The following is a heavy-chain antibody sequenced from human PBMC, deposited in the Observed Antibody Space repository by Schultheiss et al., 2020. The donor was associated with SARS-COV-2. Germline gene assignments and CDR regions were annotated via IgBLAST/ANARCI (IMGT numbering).Heavy chain of an antibody. Sequence: GGSLRLSCAASGFTFSSYAMSWVRQAPGKGLEWVSVIYSGGSTYYADSVKGRFTITRDNSKTTLYLQMNSLRAEDTAVYYCARDPGYYDSSGYYPPYGSWYLDLWGRGTLVTVSS. D-gene: IGHD3-22*01. CDR3: ARDPGYYDSSGYYPPYGSWYLDL. CDR2: IYSGGST. V-gene: IGHV3-66*01. J-gene: IGHJ2*01. CDR1: GFTFSSYA.